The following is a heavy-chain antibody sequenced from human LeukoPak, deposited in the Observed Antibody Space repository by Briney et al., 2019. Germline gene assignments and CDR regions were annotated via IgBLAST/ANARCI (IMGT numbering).Heavy chain of an antibody. J-gene: IGHJ5*02. CDR1: GFTFSSYA. V-gene: IGHV3-49*04. CDR2: IRSKAYGGTT. CDR3: TRVGGYQLLFSGNWFDP. D-gene: IGHD2-2*01. Sequence: GGSLRLSCAASGFTFSSYAMSWVRQAPGKGLEWVGFIRSKAYGGTTGYAASVKGRFTISRDDSKSIAYLQMNSLKTEDTAVYYCTRVGGYQLLFSGNWFDPWGQGTLVTVSS.